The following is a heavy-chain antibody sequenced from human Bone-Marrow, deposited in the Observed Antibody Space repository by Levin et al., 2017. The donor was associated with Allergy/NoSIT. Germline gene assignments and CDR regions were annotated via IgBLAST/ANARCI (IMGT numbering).Heavy chain of an antibody. J-gene: IGHJ5*02. Sequence: GGSLRLSCAASGFTFSDYYMSWIRQAPGKGLEWVSYISSSSSYTNYADSVKGRFTISRDNAKNSLYLQMNSLRAEDTAVYYCARDRSIAAAGSNWFDPWGQGTLVTVSS. D-gene: IGHD6-13*01. CDR2: ISSSSSYT. CDR3: ARDRSIAAAGSNWFDP. V-gene: IGHV3-11*05. CDR1: GFTFSDYY.